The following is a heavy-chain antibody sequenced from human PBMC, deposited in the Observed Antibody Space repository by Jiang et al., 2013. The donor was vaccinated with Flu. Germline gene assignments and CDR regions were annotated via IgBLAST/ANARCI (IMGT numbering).Heavy chain of an antibody. D-gene: IGHD5/OR15-5a*01. J-gene: IGHJ4*02. CDR1: GFTFSNHG. Sequence: QLLESGGDVVQPGRSLRLSCAASGFTFSNHGMHWVRQAPGKGLEWVALIAYDGTNTYYADSVKGRFTISRDNSKNTLYLQMNSLRDEDTAVYYCARSRVYYFDLWGQGTLVTVSS. V-gene: IGHV3-30*03. CDR2: IAYDGTNT. CDR3: ARSRVYYFDL.